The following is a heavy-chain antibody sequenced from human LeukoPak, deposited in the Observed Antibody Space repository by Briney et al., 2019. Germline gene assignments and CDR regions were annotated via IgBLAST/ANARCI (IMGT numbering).Heavy chain of an antibody. CDR1: GGSISSSSYY. CDR2: IYYSGST. D-gene: IGHD2-15*01. CDR3: ARDRRVGGWFDP. Sequence: SETLSLTCIVSGGSISSSSYYWGWIRQPPGKGLEWIGSIYYSGSTYYNPSLKSRVTISVDTSKNQFSLKLSSVTAADTAVYYCARDRRVGGWFDPWGQGTLVTVSS. J-gene: IGHJ5*02. V-gene: IGHV4-39*07.